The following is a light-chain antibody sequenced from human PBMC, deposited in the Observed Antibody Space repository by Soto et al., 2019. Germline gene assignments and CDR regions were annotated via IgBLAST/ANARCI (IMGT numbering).Light chain of an antibody. CDR1: QSVINNY. Sequence: EIVWTQSPGTLSLSPGERATLSCRASQSVINNYLAWYQQKPGQAPRLLIYGASNRATGIPDRFSGRGFWTDFTLTISRLEPEDFAVYYCQQYGSSGTFGQGTKVDI. J-gene: IGKJ1*01. V-gene: IGKV3-20*01. CDR3: QQYGSSGT. CDR2: GAS.